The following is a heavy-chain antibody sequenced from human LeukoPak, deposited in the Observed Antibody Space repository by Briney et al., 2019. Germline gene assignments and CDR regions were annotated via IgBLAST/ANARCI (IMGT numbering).Heavy chain of an antibody. J-gene: IGHJ3*02. CDR3: AREDGGKADI. CDR2: ISSSSSTI. CDR1: GFTFSRYS. V-gene: IGHV3-48*02. D-gene: IGHD4-23*01. Sequence: GGSLSLSCAASGFTFSRYSMNWVRQAPGKGLEWVSYISSSSSTIDYADSVKGRFSISRDNAKNSLYLQMKSLRDEDTAVYYCAREDGGKADIWGQGTMVTVSS.